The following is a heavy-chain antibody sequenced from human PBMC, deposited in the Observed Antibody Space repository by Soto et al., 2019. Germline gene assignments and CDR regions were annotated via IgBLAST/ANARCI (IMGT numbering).Heavy chain of an antibody. Sequence: QVQLQESGPGLVRPSQTLSLTCTVSGASIKTGCYYWTWIRQHPVKGLEWIGYIYYSGTTYYTPSLRSLFTMSVDLATKLFSLRLITVTVADTAVYYCANTRAYDFYYFDSWGQGALVTVSS. CDR1: GASIKTGCYY. D-gene: IGHD3-3*01. V-gene: IGHV4-31*01. CDR2: IYYSGTT. J-gene: IGHJ4*02. CDR3: ANTRAYDFYYFDS.